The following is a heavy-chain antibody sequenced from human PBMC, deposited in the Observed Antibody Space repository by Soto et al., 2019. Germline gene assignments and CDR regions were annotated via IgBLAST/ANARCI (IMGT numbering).Heavy chain of an antibody. CDR2: IYYGGST. V-gene: IGHV4-39*02. CDR1: GGSISSSSYY. D-gene: IGHD3-22*01. Sequence: ASETLSLTCTVSGGSISSSSYYWGWIRQPPGKGLEWIGNIYYGGSTHYNPSLKSRVTISVDTSKNQFSLKLSSVTAADTAVYYCARDLWDDSSGLAWGQGTLVTVSS. CDR3: ARDLWDDSSGLA. J-gene: IGHJ5*02.